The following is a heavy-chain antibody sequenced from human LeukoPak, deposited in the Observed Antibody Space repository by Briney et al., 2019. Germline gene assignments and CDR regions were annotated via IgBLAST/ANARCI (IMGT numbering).Heavy chain of an antibody. V-gene: IGHV3-11*06. J-gene: IGHJ4*02. CDR2: IGGIGGYT. D-gene: IGHD6-6*01. CDR1: GFTFSDYY. CDR3: TRNDNWGGSSSYPDY. Sequence: GGSLRLSCAASGFTFSDYYMNWIRQTPGKGLEWVSYIGGIGGYTNYADSVKGRFTISRDNGKNSLYLQMNSLRAEDTAVYYCTRNDNWGGSSSYPDYWGQGTLVTVSS.